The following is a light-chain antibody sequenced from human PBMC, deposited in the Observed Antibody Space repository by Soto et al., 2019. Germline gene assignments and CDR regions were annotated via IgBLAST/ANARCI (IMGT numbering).Light chain of an antibody. Sequence: IRTTQSPSTVSASVGDRVTIPCRASQIISSWLAWFQQKPGKAPKLLMYDSSNRATGIPDRFSGSGSGTGFTLTISRLEPEDFAVYYCQQCGSSPPITFGQGTLLEIK. CDR3: QQCGSSPPIT. CDR1: QIISSW. CDR2: DSS. V-gene: IGKV1-5*01. J-gene: IGKJ5*01.